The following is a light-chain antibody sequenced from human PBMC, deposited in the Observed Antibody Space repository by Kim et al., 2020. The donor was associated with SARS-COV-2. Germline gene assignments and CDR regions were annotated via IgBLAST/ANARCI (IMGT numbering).Light chain of an antibody. J-gene: IGLJ3*02. CDR2: QDN. V-gene: IGLV3-1*01. Sequence: SYELTQPHSVSVSPGQTASITCSGEKLGGKFVCWYQQKPGQSPVVVIYQDNKRPSGIPERFSGSNSGNTATLTISGTQAMDEADYYCQAWDSSTGVFGGGTQLTVL. CDR1: KLGGKF. CDR3: QAWDSSTGV.